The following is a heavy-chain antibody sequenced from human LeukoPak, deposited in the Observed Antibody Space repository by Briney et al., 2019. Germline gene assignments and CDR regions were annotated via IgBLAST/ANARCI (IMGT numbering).Heavy chain of an antibody. D-gene: IGHD3-10*01. CDR1: GFTYSESW. V-gene: IGHV3-7*01. J-gene: IGHJ4*02. CDR3: AKSYYGG. Sequence: PGGSLRLSCEASGFTYSESWMTWVRQAPGKGLEWVASVKEDGSEKYYVDSVKGRFTISRDNARNSLYLQMNSLRAEDTAVYYCAKSYYGGWGQGTLVTVSS. CDR2: VKEDGSEK.